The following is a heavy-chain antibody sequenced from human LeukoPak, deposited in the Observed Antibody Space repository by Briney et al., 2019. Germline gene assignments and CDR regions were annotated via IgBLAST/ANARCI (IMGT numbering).Heavy chain of an antibody. CDR1: GITLSNYG. V-gene: IGHV3-23*01. Sequence: PGGSLRLSCAVSGITLSNYGMSWVRQAPGKGMEWVAGISDRGSRTNYADSVKGRFTISTDHPENTLYLEMNSLRAEDTAVYFCEKRGVVIRVILVGFHKEAYYFDSWGQGALVTVSS. D-gene: IGHD3-22*01. CDR2: ISDRGSRT. CDR3: EKRGVVIRVILVGFHKEAYYFDS. J-gene: IGHJ4*02.